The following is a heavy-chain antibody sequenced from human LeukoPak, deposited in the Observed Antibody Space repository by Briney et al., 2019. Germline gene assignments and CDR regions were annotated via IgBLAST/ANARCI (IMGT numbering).Heavy chain of an antibody. J-gene: IGHJ4*02. CDR3: AARSSGNPYF. V-gene: IGHV3-7*03. CDR1: GFTFSSYW. CDR2: INKDGGEK. Sequence: GGSLRLSCAASGFTFSSYWMSWVRQAPGKGLEWVANINKDGGEKYYVDSVKGRFTISRDNAENSLYLQMNSLRVEDTAVYYCAARSSGNPYFWGQGTLVTVSS. D-gene: IGHD1-26*01.